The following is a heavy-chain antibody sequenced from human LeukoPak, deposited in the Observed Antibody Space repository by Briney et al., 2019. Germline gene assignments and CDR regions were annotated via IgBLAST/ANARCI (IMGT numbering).Heavy chain of an antibody. J-gene: IGHJ1*01. V-gene: IGHV3-48*01. CDR2: IDSSCATT. CDR1: GFTFSYYS. CDR3: AGSAVWSGIFQY. Sequence: GGSLRLSCTASGFTFSYYSMTWVRQAPGKGLEWVSYIDSSCATTYYADSVKGRFIISRDNAKNSLFLQINSLRAEDTAVYYCAGSAVWSGIFQYWGQGTLVTVSS. D-gene: IGHD3-3*01.